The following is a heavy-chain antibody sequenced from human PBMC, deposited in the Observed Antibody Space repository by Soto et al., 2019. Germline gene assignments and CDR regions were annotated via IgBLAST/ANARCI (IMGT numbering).Heavy chain of an antibody. Sequence: GASVKVSCKASGGTFSSYAISWVRQAPGQGLEWMGGIIPIFGTANYAQKFQGRVTITADESTSTAYMELSSLRSEDTAVYYCATSSQLAGYSSSWSPFNWFDPWGQGTLVTVSS. V-gene: IGHV1-69*13. CDR3: ATSSQLAGYSSSWSPFNWFDP. J-gene: IGHJ5*02. CDR1: GGTFSSYA. CDR2: IIPIFGTA. D-gene: IGHD6-13*01.